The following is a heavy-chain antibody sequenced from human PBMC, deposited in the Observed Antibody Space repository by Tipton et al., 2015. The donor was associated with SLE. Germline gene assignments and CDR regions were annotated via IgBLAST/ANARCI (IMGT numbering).Heavy chain of an antibody. CDR2: IHFSGLT. Sequence: TLSLTCTVSGGSLSSDYWSWIRQPAGKGLEWIGRIHFSGLTRYNPSLQSRLTMSLDTSQNQLSLKLSSMTAADTAVYYCAREHENGDVFDQWGQGTLVTVSP. V-gene: IGHV4-4*07. D-gene: IGHD4-17*01. CDR3: AREHENGDVFDQ. J-gene: IGHJ4*02. CDR1: GGSLSSDY.